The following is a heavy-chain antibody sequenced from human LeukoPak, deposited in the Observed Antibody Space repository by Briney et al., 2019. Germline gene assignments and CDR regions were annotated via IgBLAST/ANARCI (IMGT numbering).Heavy chain of an antibody. D-gene: IGHD2-15*01. Sequence: PSETLSLTCTVSGGSISSYYWSWIRQPPGKGLEWIGYIYYSGSTNYNPSLKSRVTISVDTSKYQFSLKLSSVAAADTAVYYRASWQGIDDAFDIWGQGTMVTVSS. CDR3: ASWQGIDDAFDI. CDR2: IYYSGST. J-gene: IGHJ3*02. CDR1: GGSISSYY. V-gene: IGHV4-59*01.